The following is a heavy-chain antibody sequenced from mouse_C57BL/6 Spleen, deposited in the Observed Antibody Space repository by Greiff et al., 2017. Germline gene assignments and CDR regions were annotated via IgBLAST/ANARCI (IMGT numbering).Heavy chain of an antibody. V-gene: IGHV1-52*01. D-gene: IGHD2-4*01. J-gene: IGHJ4*01. Sequence: QVQLKQPGAELVRPGSSVKLSCKASGYTFTSYWMHWVKQRPIQGLEWIGNIDPSDSETHYNQKFKDKATLTVDKSSSTAYMQLSSLTSEDSAVYYCARSFYDYGVNYYAMDYWGQGTSVTVSS. CDR1: GYTFTSYW. CDR3: ARSFYDYGVNYYAMDY. CDR2: IDPSDSET.